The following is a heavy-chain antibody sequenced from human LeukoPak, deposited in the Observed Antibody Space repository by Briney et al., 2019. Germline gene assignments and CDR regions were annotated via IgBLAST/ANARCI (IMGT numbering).Heavy chain of an antibody. CDR2: TSGSGGRT. CDR1: GFTFSSYA. J-gene: IGHJ4*02. D-gene: IGHD4-17*01. V-gene: IGHV3-23*01. CDR3: AKVRLYGDYPEIDY. Sequence: GGSLRLSCVASGFTFSSYAINWVRQAPGKGLEWVSGTSGSGGRTYYADSVKGRFTISRENSKNTLYLQMNSLRAEDTAVYYCAKVRLYGDYPEIDYWGQGTLVAVSS.